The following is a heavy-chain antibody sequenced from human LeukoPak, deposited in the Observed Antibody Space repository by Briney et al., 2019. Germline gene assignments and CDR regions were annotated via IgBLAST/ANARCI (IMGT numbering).Heavy chain of an antibody. CDR1: GFTFGDYW. CDR3: ARARYSYTGIIDY. Sequence: PGGSLRLSCAASGFTFGDYWMHWVRQAPGKGLVWVSRINTDGTSTKYADSVKGRFTISRDNARNTVYLQMNSLRAEDTAVYYCARARYSYTGIIDYWGQGTLVTVSS. CDR2: INTDGTST. J-gene: IGHJ4*02. V-gene: IGHV3-74*01. D-gene: IGHD5-18*01.